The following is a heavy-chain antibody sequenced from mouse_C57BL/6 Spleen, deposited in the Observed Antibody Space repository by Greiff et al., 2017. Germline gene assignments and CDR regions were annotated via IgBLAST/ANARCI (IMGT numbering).Heavy chain of an antibody. V-gene: IGHV1-80*01. D-gene: IGHD1-1*01. Sequence: LMESGASVKISCKASGYAFSSYWLNWVEQRPGKGLEWIGQIYPGVGDTNYNGKFKGKAKLTADKSSSTAYMQLSSLTSEDSAVYFCAMGITTPFAYWGQGTLVTVSA. CDR3: AMGITTPFAY. CDR2: IYPGVGDT. J-gene: IGHJ3*01. CDR1: GYAFSSYW.